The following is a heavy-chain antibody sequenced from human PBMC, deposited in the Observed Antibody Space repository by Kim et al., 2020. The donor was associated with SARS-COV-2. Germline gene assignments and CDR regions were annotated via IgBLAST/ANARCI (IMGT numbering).Heavy chain of an antibody. CDR2: INHSGST. Sequence: SETLSLTCAVYGGSFSGYYWSWIRQPPGKGLEWIGEINHSGSTNYNPSLKSRVTISVDTSKNQFSLKLSSVTAADTAVYYCARFVYYGSGLERPRNYGMDLWGQGTTVPVSS. CDR1: GGSFSGYY. J-gene: IGHJ6*02. CDR3: ARFVYYGSGLERPRNYGMDL. D-gene: IGHD3-10*01. V-gene: IGHV4-34*01.